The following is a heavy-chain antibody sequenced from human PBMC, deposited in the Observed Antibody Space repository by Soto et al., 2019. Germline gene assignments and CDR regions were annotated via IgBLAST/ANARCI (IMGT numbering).Heavy chain of an antibody. CDR1: GYTFTSYA. CDR2: ISAYNANT. CDR3: ARDGRQLWLERALHY. J-gene: IGHJ4*02. Sequence: QVQLVQSGAEVMKPGASVKVSCKASGYTFTSYAISWVRQAPGQGLEWMGWISAYNANTNYAQRFQARVTMTTDTSTSTAYMELRSLRSDDTSVYYCARDGRQLWLERALHYWGQGTLVTVCS. V-gene: IGHV1-18*01. D-gene: IGHD1-1*01.